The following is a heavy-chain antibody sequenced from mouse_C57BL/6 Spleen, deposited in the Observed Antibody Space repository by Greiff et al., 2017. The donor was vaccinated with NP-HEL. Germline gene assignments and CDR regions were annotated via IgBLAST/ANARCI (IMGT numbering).Heavy chain of an antibody. V-gene: IGHV1-55*01. CDR2: IYPGSGST. D-gene: IGHD1-1*01. Sequence: VQLQQPGAELVKPGASVKMSCKASGYTFTSYWITWVKQRPGQGLEWIGDIYPGSGSTNYNEKFKSKATLTVDTSSSTAYMQLSSLTSEDSAVYYCARSDYYGSSYGAYWGQGTLVTVSA. CDR3: ARSDYYGSSYGAY. J-gene: IGHJ3*01. CDR1: GYTFTSYW.